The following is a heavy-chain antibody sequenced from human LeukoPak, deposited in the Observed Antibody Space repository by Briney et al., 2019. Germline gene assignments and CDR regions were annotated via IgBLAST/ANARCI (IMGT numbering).Heavy chain of an antibody. CDR2: ISSSGST. D-gene: IGHD5-12*01. V-gene: IGHV3-11*01. CDR1: GFTFSDYY. J-gene: IGHJ4*02. Sequence: GGSLRLSCAASGFTFSDYYMSWIRQAPGKGLEWVSYISSSGSTYYADSVKGRFTISRDNSKNTLYLQMNSLRAEDTAVYYCAKWDSGYDGNYWGQGTLVTVSS. CDR3: AKWDSGYDGNY.